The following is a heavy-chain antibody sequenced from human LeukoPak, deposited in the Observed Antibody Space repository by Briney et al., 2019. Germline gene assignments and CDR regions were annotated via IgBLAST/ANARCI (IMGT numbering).Heavy chain of an antibody. CDR1: GYTFTGYY. D-gene: IGHD3-22*01. CDR3: ARDGRGYYDSSGYYCYFDY. V-gene: IGHV1-2*06. Sequence: SVKVSCKASGYTFTGYYMHWVRQAPGQGLEWMGRINPNSGGTNYAQKFQGRVTMTRDTSISTAYMELSRLRSDDTAVYYCARDGRGYYDSSGYYCYFDYWGQGTLVTVSS. CDR2: INPNSGGT. J-gene: IGHJ4*02.